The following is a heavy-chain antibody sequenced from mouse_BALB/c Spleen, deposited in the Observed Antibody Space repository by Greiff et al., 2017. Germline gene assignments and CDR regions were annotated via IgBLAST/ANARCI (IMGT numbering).Heavy chain of an antibody. CDR1: GYTFTDYN. D-gene: IGHD1-1*01. CDR3: AREDYYGSSYNYFDY. J-gene: IGHJ2*01. CDR2: IYPYNGGT. V-gene: IGHV1S29*02. Sequence: EVKLQESGPELVKPGASVKISCKASGYTFTDYNMHWVKQSHGKSLEWIGYIYPYNGGTGYNQKFKSKATLTVDNSSSTAYMELRSLTSEDSAVYYCAREDYYGSSYNYFDYWGQGTTLTVSS.